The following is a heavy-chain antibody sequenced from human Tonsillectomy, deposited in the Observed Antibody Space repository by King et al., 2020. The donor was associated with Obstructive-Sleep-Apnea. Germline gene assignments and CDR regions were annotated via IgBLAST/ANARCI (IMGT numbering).Heavy chain of an antibody. Sequence: QLVESGGGVVQPGRSLRLSCAASGFTFSSYAMHWVRQAPGKGLEWVAGISYCGSNKYYSDSVKGRFTISRDNSKNTLYLQMNSLRAEDTAVYYCARERGKEGPLDYWGQGTLVTVSS. V-gene: IGHV3-30*04. CDR2: ISYCGSNK. CDR3: ARERGKEGPLDY. J-gene: IGHJ4*02. D-gene: IGHD3-16*01. CDR1: GFTFSSYA.